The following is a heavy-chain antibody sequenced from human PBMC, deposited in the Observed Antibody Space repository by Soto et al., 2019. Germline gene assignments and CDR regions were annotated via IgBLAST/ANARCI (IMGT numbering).Heavy chain of an antibody. CDR3: AKDIVVGDGWYTSFYYYGMDV. J-gene: IGHJ6*02. CDR2: ISWNSGTI. CDR1: GFTFGNYA. Sequence: GGSLRLSCEASGFTFGNYAMHWVRQVPGKGLEWVSGISWNSGTIGYADSVKGRFTISRDKAKNSLYLQMHSLRGEDTALYFCAKDIVVGDGWYTSFYYYGMDVWGQGTTVTVSS. D-gene: IGHD6-19*01. V-gene: IGHV3-9*01.